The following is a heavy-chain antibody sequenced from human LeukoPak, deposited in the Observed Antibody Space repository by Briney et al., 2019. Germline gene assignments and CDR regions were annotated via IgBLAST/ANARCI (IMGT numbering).Heavy chain of an antibody. CDR3: AKRKECSSTSRLFDL. V-gene: IGHV3-23*01. D-gene: IGHD2-2*01. J-gene: IGHJ5*02. Sequence: GGSLRLSCAASGFTFSSYAMSWVRQAPGKGLEWVSAVSGSGGSTYYADSVKGRFTISRDNSKNTLHLQMNSLRAEDTAVYYCAKRKECSSTSRLFDLWGQGTLVTVSS. CDR1: GFTFSSYA. CDR2: VSGSGGST.